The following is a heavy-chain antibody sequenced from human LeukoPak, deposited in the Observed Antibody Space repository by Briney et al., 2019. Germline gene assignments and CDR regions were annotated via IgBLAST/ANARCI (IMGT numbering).Heavy chain of an antibody. Sequence: ASVKVSCKASGYTFTGHYIHWVRQAPGQGLEWMGWINPPGGGTNNAHTYQGRLTITRDTSISQHYLELGRRRSDDTAVYYCARDRLVVVPAAIRGYYMDVWGKGTTVTVSS. V-gene: IGHV1-2*02. CDR3: ARDRLVVVPAAIRGYYMDV. CDR2: INPPGGGT. D-gene: IGHD2-2*02. CDR1: GYTFTGHY. J-gene: IGHJ6*03.